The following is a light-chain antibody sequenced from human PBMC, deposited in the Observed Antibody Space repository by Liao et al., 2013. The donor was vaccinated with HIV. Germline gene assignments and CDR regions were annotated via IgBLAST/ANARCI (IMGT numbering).Light chain of an antibody. Sequence: SYVLTQPPSVSVAPGKTARITCGGNNIGSKSVHWYQQKPGQAPVLVIYYDSDRPSGIPERFSGSNSGNTATLTISGTQAMDEADYYCQAWDSSTGGVFGTGTKVTVL. CDR1: NIGSKS. V-gene: IGLV3-21*01. CDR2: YDS. J-gene: IGLJ1*01. CDR3: QAWDSSTGGV.